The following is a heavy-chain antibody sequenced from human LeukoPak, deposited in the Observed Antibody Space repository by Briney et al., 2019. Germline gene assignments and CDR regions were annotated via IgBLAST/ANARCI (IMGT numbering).Heavy chain of an antibody. CDR3: ARDRPTYDILTGYYRAEYLQH. CDR2: IYYSGST. Sequence: SETLSLTCTVSGGSISSSSYYWGWIRQPPGKGLEWIGSIYYSGSTYYNPSLKSRVTISVDTSKNQFSLKLSSVTAADTAVYYCARDRPTYDILTGYYRAEYLQHWGQGTLVTVSS. V-gene: IGHV4-39*07. CDR1: GGSISSSSYY. J-gene: IGHJ1*01. D-gene: IGHD3-9*01.